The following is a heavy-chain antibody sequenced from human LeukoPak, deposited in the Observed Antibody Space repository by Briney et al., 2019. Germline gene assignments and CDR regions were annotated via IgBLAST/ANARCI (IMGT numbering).Heavy chain of an antibody. CDR1: GDSISNYY. D-gene: IGHD1-26*01. CDR3: ARASIGLAYSGSYGPFDY. CDR2: IYYTGNT. Sequence: TSETLSLTCIVSGDSISNYYWSWIRQPPGKGLEWIGYIYYTGNTNYNPSLKSRVTILVDTSKNQFSLKLSSVTAADTAVYYCARASIGLAYSGSYGPFDYWGQGTLVTVSS. V-gene: IGHV4-59*01. J-gene: IGHJ4*02.